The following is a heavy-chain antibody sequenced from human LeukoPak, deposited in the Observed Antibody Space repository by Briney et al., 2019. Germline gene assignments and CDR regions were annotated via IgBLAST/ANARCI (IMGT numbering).Heavy chain of an antibody. CDR1: GFTFSTYW. CDR2: ISGSGGST. D-gene: IGHD3-9*01. V-gene: IGHV3-23*01. Sequence: GSLRLSCAASGFTFSTYWMCWVRHAPGKGLEWVSAISGSGGSTYYADSVKGRFTISRDNSKNTLYLQMNSLRAEDTAVYYCATIRLATNDAFDIWGQGTMVTVSS. CDR3: ATIRLATNDAFDI. J-gene: IGHJ3*02.